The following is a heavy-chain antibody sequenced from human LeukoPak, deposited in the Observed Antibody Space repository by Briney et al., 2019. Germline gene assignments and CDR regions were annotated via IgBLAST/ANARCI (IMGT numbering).Heavy chain of an antibody. V-gene: IGHV4-34*01. J-gene: IGHJ4*02. Sequence: AETESLTCSVYGGSFSGYYWRWIRQPLGKGLEWVGEINDSGQCNWNPSLKSRVSISADTSKNQFSLKLNSVTAADTGVYYCVRGLTHWGQG. CDR2: INDSGQC. CDR3: VRGLTH. CDR1: GGSFSGYY.